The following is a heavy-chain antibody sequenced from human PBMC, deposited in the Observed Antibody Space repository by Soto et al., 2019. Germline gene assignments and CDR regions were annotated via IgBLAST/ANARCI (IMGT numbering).Heavy chain of an antibody. CDR3: ARNVGGWFGELLSPFDY. J-gene: IGHJ4*02. Sequence: SVKVSCKASGGTFSSYAISWVRQAPGQGLEWMGGIIPIFGTANYAQKFQGRVTITADESTSTAYMELSSLRSEDTAVYYCARNVGGWFGELLSPFDYWGQGTLVTVSS. CDR1: GGTFSSYA. CDR2: IIPIFGTA. D-gene: IGHD3-10*01. V-gene: IGHV1-69*13.